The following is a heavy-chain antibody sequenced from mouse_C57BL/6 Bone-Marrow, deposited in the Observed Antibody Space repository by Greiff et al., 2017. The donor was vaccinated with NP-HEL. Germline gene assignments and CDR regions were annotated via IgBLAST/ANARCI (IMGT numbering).Heavy chain of an antibody. V-gene: IGHV1-52*01. J-gene: IGHJ2*01. CDR1: GYTFTSYW. CDR2: IDPSDSET. Sequence: VQLQQPGAELVRPGSSVKLSCKASGYTFTSYWMHWVKQRPIQGLEWIGNIDPSDSETHYNQKFKDKATLTVDKSSSTAYMQLSSLTSEDSAVYYCARENYYGSSYDYWGQGTTLTVSS. CDR3: ARENYYGSSYDY. D-gene: IGHD1-1*01.